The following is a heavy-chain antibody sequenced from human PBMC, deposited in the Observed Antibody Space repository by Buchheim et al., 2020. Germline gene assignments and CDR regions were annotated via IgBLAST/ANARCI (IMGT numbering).Heavy chain of an antibody. D-gene: IGHD3-10*01. CDR1: GFTFSSYG. J-gene: IGHJ6*02. CDR3: AKGVFRAAPGPRPYYYYYYGMDV. V-gene: IGHV3-30*18. CDR2: ISYDGSNK. Sequence: QVQLVESGGGVVQPGRSLRLSCAASGFTFSSYGMHWVRQAPGKGLEWVAVISYDGSNKYYADSVKGRFTISRDNSKNTLYLQMNSLRAEDTAVYYCAKGVFRAAPGPRPYYYYYYGMDVWGQGTT.